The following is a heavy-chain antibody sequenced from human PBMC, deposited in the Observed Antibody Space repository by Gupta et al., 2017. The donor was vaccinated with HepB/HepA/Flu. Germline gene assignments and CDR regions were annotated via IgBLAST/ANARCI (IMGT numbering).Heavy chain of an antibody. CDR2: IKREGSVI. CDR1: GFSFNNFW. V-gene: IGHV3-7*01. J-gene: IGHJ3*01. Sequence: EVQLVESGGGVVHPGGSLRLSCAASGFSFNNFWMTWVRQAPGKGREWVANIKREGSVIHYMAYVEGRFTIPRDNVKNSLYLQMNGLRVEDTAVYYCARDRTSCTNDICFDVFDGWGQGTTVTVSS. D-gene: IGHD2-8*01. CDR3: ARDRTSCTNDICFDVFDG.